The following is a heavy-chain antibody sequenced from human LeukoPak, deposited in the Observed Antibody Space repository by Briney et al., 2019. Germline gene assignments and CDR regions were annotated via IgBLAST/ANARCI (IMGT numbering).Heavy chain of an antibody. V-gene: IGHV3-23*01. CDR1: GFTFSSYA. CDR3: AKDLGYSSGWRGFFYAY. CDR2: ISGSGGST. Sequence: PGGSLRLSCAASGFTFSSYAMSWVRQAPGKGLEWVSAISGSGGSTYYADSVKGRFTISRDNSKNTLYLQMNSLRAEDTAVYYCAKDLGYSSGWRGFFYAYWGQGTLVTVSS. D-gene: IGHD6-19*01. J-gene: IGHJ4*02.